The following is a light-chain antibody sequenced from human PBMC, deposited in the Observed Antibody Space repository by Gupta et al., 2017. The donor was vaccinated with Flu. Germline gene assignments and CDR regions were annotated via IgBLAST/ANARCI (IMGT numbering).Light chain of an antibody. CDR2: ESN. CDR3: AAWDDSRNGWV. Sequence: RVTISSSGSSSNIGSNNVYWYQPLPGTAPNLLIYESNRRRSGVPDRFSGSKYGTSASLAISGLRAEDEAFYYCAAWDDSRNGWVFGGGTKVTVL. J-gene: IGLJ3*02. CDR1: SSNIGSNN. V-gene: IGLV1-47*01.